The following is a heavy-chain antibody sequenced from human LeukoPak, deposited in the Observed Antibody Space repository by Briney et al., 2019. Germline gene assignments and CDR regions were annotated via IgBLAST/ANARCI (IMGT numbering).Heavy chain of an antibody. CDR1: GFTFSSYG. D-gene: IGHD2-2*02. CDR3: AKGQLLYTMTSGFDY. V-gene: IGHV3-30*02. J-gene: IGHJ4*02. Sequence: PGGSLRLSCAASGFTFSSYGMHWVRQAPGKGLEWVAFIRYDGSNKYYADSVKGRFTISRDNSKNTLYLQMNSLRAEDTAVYYCAKGQLLYTMTSGFDYWGQGTLVTVSS. CDR2: IRYDGSNK.